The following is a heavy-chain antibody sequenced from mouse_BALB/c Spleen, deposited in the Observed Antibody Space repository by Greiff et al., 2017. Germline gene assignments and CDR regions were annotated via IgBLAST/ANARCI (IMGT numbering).Heavy chain of an antibody. CDR2: ISSGGGST. D-gene: IGHD2-4*01. CDR1: GFAFSSYD. V-gene: IGHV5-12-1*01. Sequence: EVKVVESGGGLVKPGGSLKLSCAASGFAFSSYDMSWVRQTPEKRLEWVAYISSGGGSTYYPDTVKGRFTISRDNAKNTLYLQMSSLKSEDTAMYYCARHGMITSWFAYWGQGTLVTVSA. CDR3: ARHGMITSWFAY. J-gene: IGHJ3*01.